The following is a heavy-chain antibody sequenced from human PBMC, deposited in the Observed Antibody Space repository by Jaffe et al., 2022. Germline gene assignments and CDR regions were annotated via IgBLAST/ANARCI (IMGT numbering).Heavy chain of an antibody. D-gene: IGHD3-10*01. V-gene: IGHV1-3*01. Sequence: QVQLVQSGAEVKKPGASVKVSCKASGYTFISYAVHWVRQAPGQRLEWMGWINAGNGDTEYSQKFQGRVTITRDTSASTAYMELSSLRSEDTAVYYCARDRVTYYYGSGSQPSYNWFDPWGQGTLVTVSS. CDR1: GYTFISYA. CDR2: INAGNGDT. CDR3: ARDRVTYYYGSGSQPSYNWFDP. J-gene: IGHJ5*02.